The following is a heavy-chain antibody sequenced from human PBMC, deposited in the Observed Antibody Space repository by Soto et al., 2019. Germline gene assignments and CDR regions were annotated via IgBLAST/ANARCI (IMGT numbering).Heavy chain of an antibody. CDR2: IIPILGIA. Sequence: GASVKVSCKASGGTFSSYTISWVRQAPGQGLEWMGRIIPILGIANYAQKFQGRVTITADKSTSTAYMELSSLRSEDTAVYYCARDYVIAAARVPSPWFDPWGQGTLVTVSS. D-gene: IGHD6-13*01. J-gene: IGHJ5*02. CDR3: ARDYVIAAARVPSPWFDP. CDR1: GGTFSSYT. V-gene: IGHV1-69*04.